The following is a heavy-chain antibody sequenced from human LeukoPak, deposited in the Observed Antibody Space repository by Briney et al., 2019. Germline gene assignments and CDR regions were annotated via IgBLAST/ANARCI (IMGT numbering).Heavy chain of an antibody. CDR3: ARGDYGDYMRYGMDV. CDR1: GGSISSGGYY. J-gene: IGHJ6*02. D-gene: IGHD4-17*01. V-gene: IGHV4-31*03. Sequence: PSETLSLTCTVSGGSISSGGYYWSWIRQHPGKGLEWIGYIYYSGSTYYNPSLKSRVTISVDTSKNQFSLKLSSVTAADTAVYYCARGDYGDYMRYGMDVWGQGTTVTVSS. CDR2: IYYSGST.